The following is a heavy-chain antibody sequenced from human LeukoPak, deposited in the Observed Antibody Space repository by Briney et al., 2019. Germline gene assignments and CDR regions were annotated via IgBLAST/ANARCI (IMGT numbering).Heavy chain of an antibody. CDR3: ARPYYYDSSGRDYDAFDI. CDR2: IYPGDSDT. Sequence: RGESLKISCKGSGYSFTSYWIGWVRQMPGKGLEWMGIIYPGDSDTRYSPSFQGQVTISADKSISTAYLQWSSLKASDTAMYYCARPYYYDSSGRDYDAFDIWGQGTMVTVSS. CDR1: GYSFTSYW. J-gene: IGHJ3*02. D-gene: IGHD3-22*01. V-gene: IGHV5-51*01.